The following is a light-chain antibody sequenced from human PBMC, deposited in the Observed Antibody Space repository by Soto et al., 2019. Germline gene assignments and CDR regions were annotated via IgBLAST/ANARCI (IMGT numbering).Light chain of an antibody. V-gene: IGKV3-11*01. J-gene: IGKJ5*01. Sequence: EIVLTQSPATLSLSPGERATLSCRASQSVNKYLAWYQQKPGQAPRLLIYDASNRATGIPARFSGSGSGTDFTLTIGSLEPEDFAVYYCQQRSNWPPITFGQGTRLEIK. CDR1: QSVNKY. CDR2: DAS. CDR3: QQRSNWPPIT.